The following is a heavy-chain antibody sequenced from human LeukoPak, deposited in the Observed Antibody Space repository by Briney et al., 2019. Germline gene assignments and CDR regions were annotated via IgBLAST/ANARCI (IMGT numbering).Heavy chain of an antibody. D-gene: IGHD6-19*01. CDR3: ARVRGAVSYFDY. V-gene: IGHV3-30-3*01. CDR2: ISYDGSNK. Sequence: GGSLRLSCAASGFTFSSYWMSWVRQAPGKGLEWVAVISYDGSNKYYADSVKGRFTISRDNSKNTLYLQMNSLRAEDTAVYYCARVRGAVSYFDYWGQGTLVTVSS. CDR1: GFTFSSYW. J-gene: IGHJ4*02.